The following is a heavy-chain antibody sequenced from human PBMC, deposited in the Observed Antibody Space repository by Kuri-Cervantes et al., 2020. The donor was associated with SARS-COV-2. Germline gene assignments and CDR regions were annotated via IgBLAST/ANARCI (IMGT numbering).Heavy chain of an antibody. CDR3: ASGNDFSLDY. Sequence: SETLSLTCTVSYASMTSFYWSWIRQSPGRGLEWISYIYHTGKSNYSPSLESRVSMSMAASESRFYLTLTSVTAADTAIYYCASGNDFSLDYWGQGTLVTVSS. V-gene: IGHV4-59*01. J-gene: IGHJ4*02. D-gene: IGHD1-1*01. CDR2: IYHTGKS. CDR1: YASMTSFY.